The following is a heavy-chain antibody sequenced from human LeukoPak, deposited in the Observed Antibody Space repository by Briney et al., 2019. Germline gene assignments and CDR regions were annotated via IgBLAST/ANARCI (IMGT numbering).Heavy chain of an antibody. CDR2: ISGSGGGT. Sequence: GGSLRLSCAVSGITLSNYGMSWVRQAPGKGLECVAGISGSGGGTYYADSVKGRFTISRDNPKNTLYLQMNSLRAEETAVYFCAKRGVVIRVILVGFHKEAYYFDSWGQGALVTVSS. CDR1: GITLSNYG. J-gene: IGHJ4*02. D-gene: IGHD3-22*01. CDR3: AKRGVVIRVILVGFHKEAYYFDS. V-gene: IGHV3-23*01.